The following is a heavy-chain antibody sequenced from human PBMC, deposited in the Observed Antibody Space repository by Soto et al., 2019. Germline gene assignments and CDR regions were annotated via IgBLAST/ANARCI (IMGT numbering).Heavy chain of an antibody. V-gene: IGHV1-46*01. J-gene: IGHJ3*02. CDR1: GYTFTSYY. Sequence: ASVKVSCKASGYTFTSYYMHWVRQAPGQGLEWMGIINPSCGSTSYAQKFQGRVTMTRDTSTSTVYMELSSLRSEDTAMYPLGGEGILSYYQLSYPNAYEICRQLKMVT. CDR2: INPSCGST. D-gene: IGHD2-2*01. CDR3: GGEGILSYYQLSYPNAYEI.